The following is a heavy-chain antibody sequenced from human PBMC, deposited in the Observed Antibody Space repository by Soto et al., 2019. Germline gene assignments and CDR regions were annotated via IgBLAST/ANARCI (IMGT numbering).Heavy chain of an antibody. D-gene: IGHD3-10*01. CDR1: GGSISSSSYY. CDR3: ASLPDWGAGNR. V-gene: IGHV4-39*01. J-gene: IGHJ4*02. CDR2: IYYSGST. Sequence: QLQLQESGPGLVKPSETLSLTCTVSGGSISSSSYYWGWIRQPPGKGLEWIGSIYYSGSTYYNPSLTRRFTIAVDTSKNQFSLKLTSVTAADTAVYCCASLPDWGAGNRWGQATLVTVSS.